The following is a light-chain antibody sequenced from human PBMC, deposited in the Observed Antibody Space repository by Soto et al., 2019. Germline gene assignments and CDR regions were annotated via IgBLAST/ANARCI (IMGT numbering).Light chain of an antibody. V-gene: IGKV3-20*01. Sequence: IVLTQSPGSLSLSPGERATLSCRASQPIVATYLAWYQQKPGQAPRLLIYGASSRASGIPDRFSGGGSGTDFTLTITRLEPEDSAVYYCQLGLFGQGTKVEIQ. J-gene: IGKJ1*01. CDR3: QLGL. CDR2: GAS. CDR1: QPIVATY.